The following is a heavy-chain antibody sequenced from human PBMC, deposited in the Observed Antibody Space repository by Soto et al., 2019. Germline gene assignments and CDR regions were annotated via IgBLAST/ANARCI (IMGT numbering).Heavy chain of an antibody. V-gene: IGHV4-61*08. D-gene: IGHD6-19*01. CDR3: ARVPWQWLGGYAFDI. CDR2: IYYSGST. CDR1: GGSSSSGDYY. Sequence: SETLSLTCTVSGGSSSSGDYYWSWIRRPPGKGLEWIGYIYYSGSTNYNPSLKSRATISVDTSKNQFTLKLSSVTAADTALYYCARVPWQWLGGYAFDIWGQGTMVTVSS. J-gene: IGHJ3*02.